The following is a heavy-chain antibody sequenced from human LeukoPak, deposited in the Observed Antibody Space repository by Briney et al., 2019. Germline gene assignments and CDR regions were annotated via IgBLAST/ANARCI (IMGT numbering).Heavy chain of an antibody. CDR1: GFTFSSYS. Sequence: GGSLRLFCAASGFTFSSYSMNWVRQAPGKGLEWVSSFSSSSSYIYYADSVKGRFTISRHNAKNSLYLPLNSQRAEDRAVYSCARVAGGDYFDYWGQGTLVTVSS. CDR2: FSSSSSYI. D-gene: IGHD4-17*01. V-gene: IGHV3-21*01. J-gene: IGHJ4*02. CDR3: ARVAGGDYFDY.